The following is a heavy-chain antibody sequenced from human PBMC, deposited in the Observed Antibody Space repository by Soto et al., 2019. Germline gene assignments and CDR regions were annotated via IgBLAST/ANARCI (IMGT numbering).Heavy chain of an antibody. J-gene: IGHJ4*02. D-gene: IGHD2-15*01. CDR1: GGTFSSYA. Sequence: QVQLVQSGAEVKKPGSSVKVSCKPSGGTFSSYAISWVRQAPGQGLEWMGGIIPIVGTANDAQKFQGRVTITADESTSTAYMELGNFRSEDTAVYYCARESRYCSGGSCYFLPGIDYWGQGTLVTVSS. V-gene: IGHV1-69*12. CDR3: ARESRYCSGGSCYFLPGIDY. CDR2: IIPIVGTA.